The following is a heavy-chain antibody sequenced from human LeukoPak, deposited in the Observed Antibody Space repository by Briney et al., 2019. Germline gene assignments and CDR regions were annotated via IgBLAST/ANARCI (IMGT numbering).Heavy chain of an antibody. D-gene: IGHD3-9*01. CDR1: GGSISSGTYY. J-gene: IGHJ4*02. Sequence: EASETLSLTCTVSGGSISSGTYYWSWIRQHPGMGLEWIGYIYYSGSTYYNPSLWSRVTISVDTSKNQFSLKLSSMTAADTAVYYCARGADILTGYGERWGQGTLVTVSS. CDR2: IYYSGST. V-gene: IGHV4-31*03. CDR3: ARGADILTGYGER.